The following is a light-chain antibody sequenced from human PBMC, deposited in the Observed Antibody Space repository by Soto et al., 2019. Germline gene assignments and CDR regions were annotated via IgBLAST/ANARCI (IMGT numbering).Light chain of an antibody. CDR3: QQYGDMWT. CDR1: QTVRSGY. J-gene: IGKJ1*01. V-gene: IGKV3-20*01. Sequence: EIVLTQSPGTVSLSPGERATLSCRASQTVRSGYLAWYQQKPGQAPRLLIQGASRRATGLPDRFRGSLSGTDFTLTINRLEPEDFSVYYCQQYGDMWTFGQGTKVEIK. CDR2: GAS.